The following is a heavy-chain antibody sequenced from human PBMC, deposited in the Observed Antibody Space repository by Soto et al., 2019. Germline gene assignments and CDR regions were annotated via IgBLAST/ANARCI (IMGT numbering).Heavy chain of an antibody. J-gene: IGHJ4*01. Sequence: GGSLRLSCAASGFTFRSYAMSWVRQAPGKGMEWVAAISGSGGSTYYADSVKGRFTISRENSKNTLYLQMNSLRAEDAAVYYYANDVVGSNANYSVSWGHGTLVTVSS. D-gene: IGHD2-15*01. CDR3: ANDVVGSNANYSVS. CDR1: GFTFRSYA. V-gene: IGHV3-23*01. CDR2: ISGSGGST.